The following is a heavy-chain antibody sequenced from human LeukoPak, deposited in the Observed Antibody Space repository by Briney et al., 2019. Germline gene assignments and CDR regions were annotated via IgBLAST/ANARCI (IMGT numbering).Heavy chain of an antibody. D-gene: IGHD3-22*01. J-gene: IGHJ1*01. V-gene: IGHV3-74*01. CDR3: ARAPSEIGGYYPEYFRH. Sequence: GRSLRLSCAASGFTFSSYWMHWVRQAPGKGLVWVSRIKSDGSTNYSDSVKGRFTISRDNAKNTVSLQMNSLRAEDTGVYYCARAPSEIGGYYPEYFRHWGQGTLVTVSS. CDR1: GFTFSSYW. CDR2: IKSDGST.